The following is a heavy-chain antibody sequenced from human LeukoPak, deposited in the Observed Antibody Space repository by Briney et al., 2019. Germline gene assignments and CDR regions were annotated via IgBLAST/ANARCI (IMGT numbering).Heavy chain of an antibody. CDR1: GFTFSSQN. Sequence: GGSLRLSCAASGFTFSSQNMNWARQAPGKGLEWVAYISTSGDSTKYADSVEGRFTISRDNVENSLYLLMNSLRGDDTAVYYCVKNGWLDYWGQGIVVTVSS. CDR3: VKNGWLDY. J-gene: IGHJ4*02. V-gene: IGHV3-21*01. CDR2: ISTSGDST. D-gene: IGHD6-19*01.